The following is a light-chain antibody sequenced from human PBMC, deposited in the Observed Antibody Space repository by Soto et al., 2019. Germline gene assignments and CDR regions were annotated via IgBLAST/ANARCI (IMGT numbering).Light chain of an antibody. CDR2: AAS. CDR1: QTISSY. V-gene: IGKV1-39*01. CDR3: QQSYSTPYT. Sequence: DIQMTQPPSSLSASVGDRATITCRPGQTISSYLNWYQQKPGKAPKLLIYAASSLQSGVPSRFSVSGSGTDFTRTISSLQPEDFATYYCQQSYSTPYTFGQGTKLEIK. J-gene: IGKJ2*01.